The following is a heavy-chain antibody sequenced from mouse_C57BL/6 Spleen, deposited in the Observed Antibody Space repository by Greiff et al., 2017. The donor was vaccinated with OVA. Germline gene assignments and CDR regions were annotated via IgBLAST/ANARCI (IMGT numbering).Heavy chain of an antibody. V-gene: IGHV8-8*01. CDR2: IWWDDDK. CDR3: ARGSYGNSHYYAMDY. Sequence: QVTLKVSGPGILQPSQTLSLTCSFSGFSLSTFGMGVGWIRQPSGKGLEWLAHIWWDDDKYYNPALKSRPTISKDTSKNQVFLKIANVDTADTATYYCARGSYGNSHYYAMDYWGQGTSVTVSS. J-gene: IGHJ4*01. D-gene: IGHD2-1*01. CDR1: GFSLSTFGMG.